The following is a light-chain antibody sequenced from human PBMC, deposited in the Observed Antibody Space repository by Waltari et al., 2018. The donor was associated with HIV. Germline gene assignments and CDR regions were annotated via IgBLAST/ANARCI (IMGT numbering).Light chain of an antibody. CDR2: GAS. CDR3: QERSNWPPIT. CDR1: QSVGTF. V-gene: IGKV3-11*01. Sequence: EIVLTQSPATMSLSPGERATLSCRSSQSVGTFLGRYQQKPGQAPRLLVYGASNTAAGITARFRGRGSGTDFTLTISSLEPEDSAVYYCQERSNWPPITFGQGTRLEIK. J-gene: IGKJ5*01.